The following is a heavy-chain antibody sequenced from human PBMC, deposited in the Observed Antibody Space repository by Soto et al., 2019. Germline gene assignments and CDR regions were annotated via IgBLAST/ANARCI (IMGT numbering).Heavy chain of an antibody. D-gene: IGHD3-10*01. CDR3: ARDRGTMVRGVIPY. V-gene: IGHV3-7*05. Sequence: EVQLVESGGGLVQPGGSLRLSCAASGFTFSSYWMSWVRQAPGKGLEWVANIKQDGSEKYYVDSVKGRFTISRDNAKNSLYLQMNSLRAEDTAVYYCARDRGTMVRGVIPYWGQGTLVTVSS. CDR2: IKQDGSEK. J-gene: IGHJ4*02. CDR1: GFTFSSYW.